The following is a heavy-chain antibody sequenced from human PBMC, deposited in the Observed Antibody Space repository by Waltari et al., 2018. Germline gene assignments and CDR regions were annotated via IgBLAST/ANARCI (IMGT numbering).Heavy chain of an antibody. CDR2: ISGPGDST. D-gene: IGHD2-15*01. J-gene: IGHJ4*02. CDR3: ARLPGDYVGY. CDR1: GFIFSSYA. V-gene: IGHV3-23*04. Sequence: EVQLVESGGGLVQPGGSLGLSCAASGFIFSSYAMSWVRQAPGKGLEWVSTISGPGDSTYYADSVNGRFTISRDNSQNTVYLQVNSLTAEDTAIYYCARLPGDYVGYWGQGTLVTVSS.